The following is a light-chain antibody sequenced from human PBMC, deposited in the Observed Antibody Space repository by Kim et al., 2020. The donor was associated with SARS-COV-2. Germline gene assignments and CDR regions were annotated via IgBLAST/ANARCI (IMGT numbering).Light chain of an antibody. Sequence: DIQMTQSPSSLSASVGDRVTITCRPTQSIGTSLNWFQQKPGKAPSLLIYATSNLQSGVPSRFRGSGSGTDFTLTINSLQPEDFATYFCQQTYNTPRTFGGGTKVDI. V-gene: IGKV1-39*01. J-gene: IGKJ4*01. CDR2: ATS. CDR1: QSIGTS. CDR3: QQTYNTPRT.